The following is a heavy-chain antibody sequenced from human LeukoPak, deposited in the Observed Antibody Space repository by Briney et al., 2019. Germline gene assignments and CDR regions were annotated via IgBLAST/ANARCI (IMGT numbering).Heavy chain of an antibody. Sequence: SETLSLTCTVSGGSINNYYWSWIRQPAGKGLEWIGRIYTSGTTNYNPSLKSRVTMSVDTSKNQFSLKLSSVTAADTAVYYCARVAGSVAGGILFDYWGQGTLVTVSS. V-gene: IGHV4-4*07. CDR1: GGSINNYY. D-gene: IGHD6-19*01. J-gene: IGHJ4*02. CDR3: ARVAGSVAGGILFDY. CDR2: IYTSGTT.